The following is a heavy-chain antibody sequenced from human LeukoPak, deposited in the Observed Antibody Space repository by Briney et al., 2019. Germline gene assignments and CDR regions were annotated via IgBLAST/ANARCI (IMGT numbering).Heavy chain of an antibody. CDR1: GFTVSSYG. CDR2: IWDDGSNK. CDR3: ARDPYSIVAGPAIDYGMDV. J-gene: IGHJ6*02. V-gene: IGHV3-33*01. D-gene: IGHD2-2*01. Sequence: GGSLRLSCAASGFTVSSYGMHWVRQAPGKGLEGVAVIWDDGSNKYYADSVKGRFTISRDNSKNTLYLQMNSLSAEDTAVYYCARDPYSIVAGPAIDYGMDVWGQGTTVTVSS.